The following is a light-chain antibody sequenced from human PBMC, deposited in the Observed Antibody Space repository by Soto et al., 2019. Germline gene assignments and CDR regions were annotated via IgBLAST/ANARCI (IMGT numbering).Light chain of an antibody. J-gene: IGKJ1*01. CDR2: GAS. Sequence: EIVMTQSPASLSVSPGERATLSCRASQSVSSNLAWYQQKPGQAPRLLIHGASARATGIPDRFSGSGSGTEFTLTISSLQSEDVAVYYCQQYNNWMGTFGQGTKVEFK. CDR1: QSVSSN. CDR3: QQYNNWMGT. V-gene: IGKV3-15*01.